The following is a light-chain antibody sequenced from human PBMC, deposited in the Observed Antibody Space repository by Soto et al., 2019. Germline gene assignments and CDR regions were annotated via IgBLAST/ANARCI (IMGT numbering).Light chain of an antibody. Sequence: DIQMTQSPSTLSACVVDSVTMTLRASQSILTWLAWYQQKPGKAPKLLIYDASNLQSGVPSRFSGSVSGTEFTLTISILQPDDFATYYCQQYKSYSPITFGQGTRLEIK. V-gene: IGKV1-5*01. CDR3: QQYKSYSPIT. CDR1: QSILTW. J-gene: IGKJ5*01. CDR2: DAS.